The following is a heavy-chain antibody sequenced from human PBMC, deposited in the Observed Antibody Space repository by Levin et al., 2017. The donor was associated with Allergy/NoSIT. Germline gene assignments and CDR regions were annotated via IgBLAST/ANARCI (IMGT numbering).Heavy chain of an antibody. CDR1: GFTFSSYG. J-gene: IGHJ2*01. CDR2: IWYDGSNK. Sequence: GESLKISCAASGFTFSSYGMHWVRQAPGKGLEWVAVIWYDGSNKYYADSVKGRFTISRDNSKNTLYLQMNSLRAEDTAVYYCARERCSGGSCYPPWYFDLWGRGTLVTVSS. D-gene: IGHD2-15*01. CDR3: ARERCSGGSCYPPWYFDL. V-gene: IGHV3-33*01.